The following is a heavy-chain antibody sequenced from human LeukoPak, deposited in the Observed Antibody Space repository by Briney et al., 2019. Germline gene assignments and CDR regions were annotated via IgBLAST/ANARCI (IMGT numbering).Heavy chain of an antibody. CDR3: ARGGGGYCSSTSCYTMDV. Sequence: GASVKVSCKASGYTFTSYGISWVRQAPGQGLEWMGWISAYNGNTNYAQKLQGRVIMTTDTSTSTAYMELSSLRSEDTAVYYCARGGGGYCSSTSCYTMDVWGKGTTVTVSS. CDR1: GYTFTSYG. V-gene: IGHV1-18*01. CDR2: ISAYNGNT. D-gene: IGHD2-2*02. J-gene: IGHJ6*03.